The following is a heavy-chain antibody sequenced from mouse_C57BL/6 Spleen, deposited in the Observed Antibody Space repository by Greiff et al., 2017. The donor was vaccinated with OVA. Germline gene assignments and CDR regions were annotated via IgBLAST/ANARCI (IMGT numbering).Heavy chain of an antibody. CDR1: GYTFTSYW. CDR3: ARNYYGNNYFDD. D-gene: IGHD1-1*01. CDR2: IYPGSGST. V-gene: IGHV1-55*01. Sequence: QVQLQQPGAELVKPGASVKMSCKASGYTFTSYWITWVKQRPGQGLEWIGDIYPGSGSTNYNEKFKSKATLTVDTSSSTAYMQLSSLTSEDSAVYYCARNYYGNNYFDDWGQGTTLTVSS. J-gene: IGHJ2*01.